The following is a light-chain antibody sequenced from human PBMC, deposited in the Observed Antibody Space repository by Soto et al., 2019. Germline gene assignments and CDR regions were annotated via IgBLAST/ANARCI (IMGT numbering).Light chain of an antibody. J-gene: IGLJ2*01. V-gene: IGLV1-47*02. CDR1: SSNIGSNY. CDR2: SNN. CDR3: AAWDDSLSALV. Sequence: QSVLTQPPSASGTPGQRVTISCSGSSSNIGSNYVYWYQQLPGTAPKLLIYSNNQRPSGVPDRFSGSKSGTSASQAISGLRSEDEADYYCAAWDDSLSALVFGGGTKLTVL.